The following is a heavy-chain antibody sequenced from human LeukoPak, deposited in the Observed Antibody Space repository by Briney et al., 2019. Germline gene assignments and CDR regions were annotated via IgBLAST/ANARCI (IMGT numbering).Heavy chain of an antibody. CDR1: GSTFSNYW. J-gene: IGHJ4*02. CDR2: IKQGGSET. CDR3: ARGGLRVGGDFGDFDY. Sequence: GGSLRLSCAASGSTFSNYWMSWVRQAPGKGLEWVANIKQGGSETHYVDSVRGRFTVSRDDAQNSLYLQMISLRVEDTAVYYCARGGLRVGGDFGDFDYWGQGTLATVSS. V-gene: IGHV3-7*03. D-gene: IGHD1-26*01.